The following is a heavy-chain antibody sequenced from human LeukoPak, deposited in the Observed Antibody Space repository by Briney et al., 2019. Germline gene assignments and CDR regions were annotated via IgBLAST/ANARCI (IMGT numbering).Heavy chain of an antibody. CDR1: GFTFSSYA. V-gene: IGHV3-48*01. CDR3: ARTMVRGVGGMDV. D-gene: IGHD3-10*01. J-gene: IGHJ6*02. CDR2: VSSSSNTI. Sequence: LSGGSLRLSCAASGFTFSSYAMSWVRQAPGKGLEWVSYVSSSSNTIYYADSVKGRFTISRDNAKNSLYLQMNSLRADDTAVYYCARTMVRGVGGMDVWGQGTTVTVSS.